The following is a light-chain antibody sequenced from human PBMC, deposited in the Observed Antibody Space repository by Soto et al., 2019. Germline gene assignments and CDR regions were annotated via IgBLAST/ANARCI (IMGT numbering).Light chain of an antibody. CDR3: MQAVQTPLG. CDR2: FGS. CDR1: QSLLHSNGYKY. V-gene: IGKV2-28*01. Sequence: DIVMTQSPLSLPVTPGEPASISCRSSQSLLHSNGYKYLDWYLQKPGQSPQILRYFGSNRASGVPDRFSGSGEGTDFTLKISREEAEDVGVYYCMQAVQTPLGFGHGTKVDIK. J-gene: IGKJ3*01.